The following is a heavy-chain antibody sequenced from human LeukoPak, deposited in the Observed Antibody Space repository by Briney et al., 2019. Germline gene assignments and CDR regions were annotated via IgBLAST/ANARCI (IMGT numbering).Heavy chain of an antibody. CDR2: ISAYNGNT. V-gene: IGHV1-18*01. D-gene: IGHD2-2*01. Sequence: ASVKVSCKASGYTFTSYGISWVRQAPGQGLEWMGWISAYNGNTNYAQKLQGRVTMTTDTSTSTAYMELRSLRSDDTAVYYCARDIVVVPAAGWNEDYFDYWGQGTLVTVSS. CDR3: ARDIVVVPAAGWNEDYFDY. CDR1: GYTFTSYG. J-gene: IGHJ4*02.